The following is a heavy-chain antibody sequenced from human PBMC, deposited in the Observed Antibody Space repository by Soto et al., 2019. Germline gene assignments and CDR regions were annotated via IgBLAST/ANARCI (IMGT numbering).Heavy chain of an antibody. CDR3: ARTYFMTTGGGADY. CDR1: GGSISSGDYY. D-gene: IGHD4-17*01. J-gene: IGHJ4*02. V-gene: IGHV4-30-4*01. CDR2: IYYSGST. Sequence: QVQLQESGPGLVKPSQTLSLTCTVSGGSISSGDYYWSWIRQPPGKGLEWIGYIYYSGSTYYNPSLKSRVTIAVDTSKNHFSLKLCSVTAADTAVYYCARTYFMTTGGGADYWGQGTLVTVSS.